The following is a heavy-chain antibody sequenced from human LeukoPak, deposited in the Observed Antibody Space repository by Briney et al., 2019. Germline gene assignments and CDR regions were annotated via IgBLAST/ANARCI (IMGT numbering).Heavy chain of an antibody. J-gene: IGHJ4*02. Sequence: GSLRLSCAASGFNFDDYAMHWVRQAPGKGLEWVSYISSSGSTIYYADSVKGRFTISRDNSKNTLYLQMNSLRAEDTAVYYCAKKKGEQQLSPWDYWGQGTLVTVSS. V-gene: IGHV3-23*01. CDR2: ISSSGSTI. CDR1: GFNFDDYA. D-gene: IGHD6-13*01. CDR3: AKKKGEQQLSPWDY.